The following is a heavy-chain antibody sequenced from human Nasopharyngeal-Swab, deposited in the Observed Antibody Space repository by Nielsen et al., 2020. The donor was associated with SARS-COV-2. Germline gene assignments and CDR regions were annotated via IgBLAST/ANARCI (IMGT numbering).Heavy chain of an antibody. J-gene: IGHJ4*02. V-gene: IGHV3-53*01. CDR1: GFTGSSNY. Sequence: GGSLRLSCAASGFTGSSNYMSWVRQAPGKGLEWVSVIYSGGSTYYADSVKGRFTISRDNSKNTLYLQMNSLRAEDTAVYCCARGRGGFGYGDYVDYWGQGTLVTVSS. D-gene: IGHD4-17*01. CDR3: ARGRGGFGYGDYVDY. CDR2: IYSGGST.